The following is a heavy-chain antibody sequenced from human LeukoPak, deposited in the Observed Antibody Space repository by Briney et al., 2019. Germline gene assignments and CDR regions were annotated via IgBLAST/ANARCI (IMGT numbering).Heavy chain of an antibody. V-gene: IGHV1-3*01. D-gene: IGHD3-22*01. J-gene: IGHJ4*02. CDR2: INAGNGNT. CDR3: ARSRGDSSGYYPGVY. CDR1: GYTFTSYA. Sequence: GASVKVSCKASGYTFTSYAMHWVRQAPGQRPEWMGWINAGNGNTKNSQKFQGRVTITRDTSASTAYMELSSLRSEDTAVYYCARSRGDSSGYYPGVYWGQGTLVTVSS.